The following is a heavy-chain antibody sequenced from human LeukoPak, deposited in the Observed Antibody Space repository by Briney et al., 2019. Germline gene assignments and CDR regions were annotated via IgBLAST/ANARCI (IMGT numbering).Heavy chain of an antibody. D-gene: IGHD3-22*01. J-gene: IGHJ4*02. CDR1: GGSFSGYY. CDR3: ARGNGYYDSSGYYYAFDY. V-gene: IGHV4-59*10. Sequence: SETLSLTCAVYGGSFSGYYWSWIRQPAGKGLEWIGRIYTSGSTNYNPSLKSRVTMSVDTSKNQFSLKLSSVTAADTAVYYCARGNGYYDSSGYYYAFDYWGQGTLVTVSS. CDR2: IYTSGST.